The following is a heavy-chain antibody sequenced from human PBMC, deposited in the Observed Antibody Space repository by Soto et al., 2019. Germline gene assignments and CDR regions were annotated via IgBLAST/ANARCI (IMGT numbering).Heavy chain of an antibody. V-gene: IGHV4-34*01. CDR1: GGSFSGYY. J-gene: IGHJ4*02. CDR3: ARGNQVAMSDY. Sequence: PXETLSLTCSVYGGSFSGYYWSWIRQPPGKGLDWIGEINHSGSTNYNPSLKSRVTMSLDISKNQFSLRLSSVTAADTAVYYCARGNQVAMSDYWGQGTLVTVSS. CDR2: INHSGST.